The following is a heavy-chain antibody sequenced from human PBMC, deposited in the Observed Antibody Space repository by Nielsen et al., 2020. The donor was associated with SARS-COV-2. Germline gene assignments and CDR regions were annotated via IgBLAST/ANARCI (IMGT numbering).Heavy chain of an antibody. J-gene: IGHJ4*02. CDR1: GFTFSSYA. D-gene: IGHD2-2*01. V-gene: IGHV3-23*01. CDR3: AKVPRFCSGTSCLNFDY. CDR2: ISGSGGST. Sequence: GESLKISCAASGFTFSSYAMSWVRQAPGKGLEWVSAISGSGGSTYYADSVKGRFTISRDNSNNVLFLQMNSLRADDTAIYYCAKVPRFCSGTSCLNFDYWGQGTLVTVSS.